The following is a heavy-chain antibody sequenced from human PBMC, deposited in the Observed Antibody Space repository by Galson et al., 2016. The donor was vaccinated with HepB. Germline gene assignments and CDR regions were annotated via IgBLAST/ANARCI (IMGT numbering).Heavy chain of an antibody. Sequence: SETLSLTCAVSGDSVSGTNWWGWVRQPPGQGLEFIGEISRRESPNYSPSLKSRVTMSVDKSKNQFSLTLTSVTAADTAVYYCVRILFGFQGMDVWGQGTTVTVSS. D-gene: IGHD3-10*01. CDR2: ISRRESP. V-gene: IGHV4-4*02. J-gene: IGHJ6*02. CDR3: VRILFGFQGMDV. CDR1: GDSVSGTNW.